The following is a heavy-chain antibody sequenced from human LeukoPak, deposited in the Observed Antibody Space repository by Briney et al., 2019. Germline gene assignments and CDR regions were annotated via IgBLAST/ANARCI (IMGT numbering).Heavy chain of an antibody. Sequence: SETLSLTCTVPGGSISSYYWSWIRQPPGKGLEWIGYIYYSGSTNYNPSLKSRVTISVDTSKNQFSLKLSSVTAADTAVNYCARAAPALGDIDYWGQGTLVTVSS. J-gene: IGHJ4*02. V-gene: IGHV4-59*08. D-gene: IGHD2-21*01. CDR3: ARAAPALGDIDY. CDR2: IYYSGST. CDR1: GGSISSYY.